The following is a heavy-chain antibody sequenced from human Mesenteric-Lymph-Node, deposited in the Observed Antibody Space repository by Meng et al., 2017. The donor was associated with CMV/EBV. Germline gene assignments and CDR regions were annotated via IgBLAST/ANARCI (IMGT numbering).Heavy chain of an antibody. CDR2: INTSTGKS. D-gene: IGHD4-17*01. V-gene: IGHV7-4-1*02. CDR1: GYTFTNYP. Sequence: CKDSGYTFTNYPMNWVRQAPGQGLEWMGWINTSTGKSTYAQGFAGRFVFSLDTSVTTAYLQINSLKTEDTAVYYCARAEIHTTGYFDHWGQGTLVTVSS. J-gene: IGHJ4*02. CDR3: ARAEIHTTGYFDH.